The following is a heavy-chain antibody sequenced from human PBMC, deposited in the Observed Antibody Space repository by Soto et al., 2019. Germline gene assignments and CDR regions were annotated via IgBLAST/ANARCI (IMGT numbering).Heavy chain of an antibody. J-gene: IGHJ4*02. V-gene: IGHV3-11*01. D-gene: IGHD2-2*01. CDR2: ISSSGSTI. CDR3: ARDSRAMPRSYYFDY. CDR1: GFTFSDYY. Sequence: GGSLRLSCAASGFTFSDYYMSWIRQAPGKGLEWVSYISSSGSTIYYADSVKGRFTISRDNAKNSLYLQMNSLRVEDTAVYYCARDSRAMPRSYYFDYWGQGTLVTVSS.